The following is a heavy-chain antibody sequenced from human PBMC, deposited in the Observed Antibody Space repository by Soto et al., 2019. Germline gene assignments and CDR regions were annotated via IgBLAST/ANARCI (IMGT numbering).Heavy chain of an antibody. CDR2: IYYSGNT. V-gene: IGHV4-30-4*01. Sequence: PSETLFLTFSVSGCSISSGYYYWCWVRQPPGKCLEWIGNIYYSGNTYYNPSLKSRLIISIDTSKNQFSLQVGSVTAADTAVYYCARSSLYGMDVWGQGTTVTVSS. CDR1: GCSISSGYYY. J-gene: IGHJ6*02. D-gene: IGHD1-1*01. CDR3: ARSSLYGMDV.